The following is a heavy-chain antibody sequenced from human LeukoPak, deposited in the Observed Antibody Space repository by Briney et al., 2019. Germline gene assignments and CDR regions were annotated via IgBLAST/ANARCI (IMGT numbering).Heavy chain of an antibody. CDR2: ISGSGGST. CDR3: AKDHSAYYYDSSGPYYFDY. V-gene: IGHV3-23*01. D-gene: IGHD3-22*01. J-gene: IGHJ4*02. CDR1: GFTFSSYA. Sequence: PGGSLRLSCAASGFTFSSYAMSWVRQAPGKGLEWVSAISGSGGSTYYADSVKGRFTISRDNSKNTLYLQMNSLRAEDTAVYYCAKDHSAYYYDSSGPYYFDYWGQGTLVTVSS.